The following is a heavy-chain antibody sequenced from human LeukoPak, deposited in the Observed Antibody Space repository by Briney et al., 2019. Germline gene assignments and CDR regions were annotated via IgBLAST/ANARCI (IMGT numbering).Heavy chain of an antibody. CDR3: ARAGLAYGFWSGYFGPPDFDY. J-gene: IGHJ4*02. CDR2: ISAYNGNT. CDR1: GYTFTSYY. Sequence: ASVKVSCKASGYTFTSYYMHWVRQAPGQGLEWMGWISAYNGNTNYAQKLQGRVTMTTDTSTSTAYMELRSLRSDDTAVYYCARAGLAYGFWSGYFGPPDFDYWGQGTLVTVSS. V-gene: IGHV1-18*04. D-gene: IGHD3-3*01.